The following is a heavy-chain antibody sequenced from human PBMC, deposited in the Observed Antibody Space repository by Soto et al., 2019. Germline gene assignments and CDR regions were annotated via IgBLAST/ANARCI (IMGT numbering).Heavy chain of an antibody. CDR3: ARDGYFDH. CDR1: GYTFTSYG. J-gene: IGHJ4*02. V-gene: IGHV1-18*01. CDR2: ISANNGNT. Sequence: QVQLVQSGAEVKKPGDSVRVSCKASGYTFTSYGIGWVRQAPGQGLEWMGWISANNGNTKYAQKVQGRVTMTTDASTNTAYMELRSLRSDDATVYYCARDGYFDHWGQGTLVTVSS.